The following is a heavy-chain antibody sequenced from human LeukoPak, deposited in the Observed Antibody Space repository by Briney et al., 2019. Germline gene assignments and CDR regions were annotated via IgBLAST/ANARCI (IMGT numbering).Heavy chain of an antibody. CDR2: FGPEDGET. CDR1: GYTLTELS. V-gene: IGHV1-24*01. D-gene: IGHD6-13*01. J-gene: IGHJ4*02. CDR3: ATRPKAGGLLDH. Sequence: ASVKVSCKVSGYTLTELSMHWVRQAPGKGLEWMGGFGPEDGETTYAQKFQGRVTMTEDTSTDTAYMELSSLRSEDTAVYYCATRPKAGGLLDHWGQGTLVTVSP.